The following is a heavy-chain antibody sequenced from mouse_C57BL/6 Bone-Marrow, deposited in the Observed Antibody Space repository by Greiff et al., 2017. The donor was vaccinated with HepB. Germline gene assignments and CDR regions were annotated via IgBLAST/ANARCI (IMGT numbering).Heavy chain of an antibody. CDR3: ARDGSSYRFAY. J-gene: IGHJ3*01. Sequence: QVQLKESGPGLVQPSQSLSITCTVSGFSFTSYGVHWVRQSPGKGLEWLGVIWSGGSTDYNAAFISRLSISKDNSTSQVFFKMNSLQADDTAIYYCARDGSSYRFAYWGQGTLVTVSA. V-gene: IGHV2-2*01. CDR2: IWSGGST. CDR1: GFSFTSYG. D-gene: IGHD1-1*01.